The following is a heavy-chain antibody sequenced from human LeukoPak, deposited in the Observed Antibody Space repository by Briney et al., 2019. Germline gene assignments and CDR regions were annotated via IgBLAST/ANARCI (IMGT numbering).Heavy chain of an antibody. J-gene: IGHJ5*02. Sequence: ASVKVSRKASGGTFSSYAISWVRQAPGQGLEWMGRIIPIFGIANYAQKFQGRVTITADKSTSTAYMELSSLRSEDTAVYYCARSEDIVVVPAAGLRAWFDPWGQGTLVTVSS. CDR1: GGTFSSYA. D-gene: IGHD2-2*01. V-gene: IGHV1-69*04. CDR3: ARSEDIVVVPAAGLRAWFDP. CDR2: IIPIFGIA.